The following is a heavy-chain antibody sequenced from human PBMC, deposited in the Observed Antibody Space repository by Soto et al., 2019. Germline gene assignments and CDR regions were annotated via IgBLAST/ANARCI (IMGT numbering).Heavy chain of an antibody. CDR2: IYYSGST. Sequence: SETLSLTCTVSGGSVSSGDYYWGWIRQPPGKGLEWIGYIYYSGSTNYNPSLKSRVSISLDTSKNQFSLRLTSVTAADTAVYYCARIPVDTYMINWFDPWGQGTLVTVSS. CDR1: GGSVSSGDYY. V-gene: IGHV4-61*08. J-gene: IGHJ5*02. CDR3: ARIPVDTYMINWFDP. D-gene: IGHD5-18*01.